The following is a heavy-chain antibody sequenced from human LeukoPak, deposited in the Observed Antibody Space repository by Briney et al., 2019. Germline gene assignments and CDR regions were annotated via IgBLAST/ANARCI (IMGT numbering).Heavy chain of an antibody. Sequence: GGSLRLSCAASGFTFSSYAMSCVRQPPGKGLELVSAISGSGCSTYYADSVKGRFTISRDNSKNTLYLQMNSLRAEDTAVYYCAKHLGATLYYFDYWGQGTLVTVSS. CDR1: GFTFSSYA. CDR2: ISGSGCST. CDR3: AKHLGATLYYFDY. D-gene: IGHD1-26*01. J-gene: IGHJ4*02. V-gene: IGHV3-23*01.